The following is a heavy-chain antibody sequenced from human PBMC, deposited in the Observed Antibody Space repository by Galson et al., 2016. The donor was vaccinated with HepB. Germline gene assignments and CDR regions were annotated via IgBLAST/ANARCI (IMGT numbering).Heavy chain of an antibody. V-gene: IGHV5-51*01. CDR2: IHPVDSET. D-gene: IGHD1-26*01. CDR3: ARLDLVGAIHFDK. J-gene: IGHJ4*01. Sequence: QSGAEVKKPGESLKISCKTSGYNFSSSWIGWVRQAPGKGLEWMGNIHPVDSETHISPSFQGQVTISADKSTSTVHLHWTRLKASDTAMYYCARLDLVGAIHFDKWGQGTLVTVSS. CDR1: GYNFSSSW.